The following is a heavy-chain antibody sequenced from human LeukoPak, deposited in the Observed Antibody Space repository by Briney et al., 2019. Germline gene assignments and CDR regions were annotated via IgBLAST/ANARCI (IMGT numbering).Heavy chain of an antibody. Sequence: GGSLRLSCAASEFTFSSYAMSWVRQAPGKGLEWVSVISGGGSSTYCADSVKGRFTISRDNSKNTLYLQMNSLRAEDTALYYCAKDSQADAFDIWGQGTMVTVSS. CDR3: AKDSQADAFDI. CDR1: EFTFSSYA. V-gene: IGHV3-23*01. CDR2: ISGGGSST. J-gene: IGHJ3*02.